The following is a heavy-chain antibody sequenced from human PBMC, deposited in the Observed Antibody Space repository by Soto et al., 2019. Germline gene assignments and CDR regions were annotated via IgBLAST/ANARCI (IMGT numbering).Heavy chain of an antibody. J-gene: IGHJ6*02. Sequence: QVQLVESGGGVVQPGRSLRLSCAASGFTFSSYGMHWVRQAPGKGLAWVAVISHDGSNKYYADSVKGRLTISRDNSKNTQYLQMNSLRAEDTAVYYCAKDRAPYDFWSGGGMDVWGQGTTVTVSS. CDR3: AKDRAPYDFWSGGGMDV. CDR1: GFTFSSYG. CDR2: ISHDGSNK. V-gene: IGHV3-30*18. D-gene: IGHD3-3*01.